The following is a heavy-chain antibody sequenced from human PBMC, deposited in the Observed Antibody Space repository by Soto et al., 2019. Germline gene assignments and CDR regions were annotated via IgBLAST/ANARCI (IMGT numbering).Heavy chain of an antibody. Sequence: QVQLVESGGGVVQPGRSLRLSCAASGFTFSSYAMHWVRQAPGKGLEWVAVISYDGSNKYYADSVKGRFTISRDNSKNTVDVKMNSLRAGDMAVYYCARDGSAAFDYWGQGTLVTVSS. J-gene: IGHJ4*02. V-gene: IGHV3-30-3*01. CDR2: ISYDGSNK. CDR3: ARDGSAAFDY. CDR1: GFTFSSYA. D-gene: IGHD5-12*01.